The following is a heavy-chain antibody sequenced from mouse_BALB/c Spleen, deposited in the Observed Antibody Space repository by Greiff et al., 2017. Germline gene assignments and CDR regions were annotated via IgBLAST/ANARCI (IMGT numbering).Heavy chain of an antibody. V-gene: IGHV2-6-5*01. J-gene: IGHJ4*01. D-gene: IGHD1-1*01. Sequence: VMLVESGPGLVAPSQSLSITCTVSGFSLTDYGVSWIRQPPGKGLEWLGVIWGGGSTYYNSALKSRLSISKDNSKSQVFLKMNSLQTDDTAMYYCAKCHYYGSSYAVDYWGRGTSVAVAS. CDR3: AKCHYYGSSYAVDY. CDR2: IWGGGST. CDR1: GFSLTDYG.